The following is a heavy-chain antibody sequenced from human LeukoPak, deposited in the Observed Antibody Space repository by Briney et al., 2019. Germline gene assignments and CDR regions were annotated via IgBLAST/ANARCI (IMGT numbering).Heavy chain of an antibody. J-gene: IGHJ4*02. Sequence: SETLSLTCTVSGGSLSSYYWRWIRQPPGKGLEWIGYIYYSGNTNYNPSLKSRVTISVDTSKNQFSLKLSSVTAADTAVYYCARHPSAVAGKTFDYWGQGTLVTVSS. V-gene: IGHV4-59*08. D-gene: IGHD6-19*01. CDR1: GGSLSSYY. CDR2: IYYSGNT. CDR3: ARHPSAVAGKTFDY.